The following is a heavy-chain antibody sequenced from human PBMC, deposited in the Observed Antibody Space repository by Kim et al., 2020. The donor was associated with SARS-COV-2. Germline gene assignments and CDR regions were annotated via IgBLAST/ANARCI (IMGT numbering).Heavy chain of an antibody. CDR3: AKDTYDSSGYYPYYFDC. CDR2: ISYDGSKK. CDR1: GFTFSSYG. Sequence: GGSLRLSCASSGFTFSSYGMHWVRQAPGKGLEWVAVISYDGSKKYFADSVQGRFTISRDNSKNTLYLQMNSLRAEDTALYYCAKDTYDSSGYYPYYFDCGGQGTLVTVSS. J-gene: IGHJ4*02. V-gene: IGHV3-30*18. D-gene: IGHD3-22*01.